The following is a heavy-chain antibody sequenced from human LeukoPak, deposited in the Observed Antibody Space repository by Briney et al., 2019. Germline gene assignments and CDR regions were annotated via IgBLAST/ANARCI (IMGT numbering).Heavy chain of an antibody. J-gene: IGHJ4*02. CDR2: INHSGST. CDR3: ARQSDDILTGYHHFDY. Sequence: SETLSLTCAVYGGSFSGYYWGWIRQPPGKGLEWIGEINHSGSTYYNPSLKSRVTISVDTSKNQFSLKLSSVTAADTAVYYCARQSDDILTGYHHFDYWGQGTLVTVSS. D-gene: IGHD3-9*01. V-gene: IGHV4-34*01. CDR1: GGSFSGYY.